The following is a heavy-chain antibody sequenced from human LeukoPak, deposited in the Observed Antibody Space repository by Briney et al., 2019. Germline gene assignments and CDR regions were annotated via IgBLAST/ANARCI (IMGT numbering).Heavy chain of an antibody. CDR1: GYTFTGYY. CDR3: AREGHCSSTSCYTSDYYYGMDV. J-gene: IGHJ6*02. D-gene: IGHD2-2*02. CDR2: INPNSGGT. Sequence: ASVKVSCKASGYTFTGYYMHWVRQAPGQGLEWMGRINPNSGGTNYAQKFQGRVTMTRDTSISTAYMELSRLRSDDTAVYYCAREGHCSSTSCYTSDYYYGMDVWGQGTTVTVSS. V-gene: IGHV1-2*06.